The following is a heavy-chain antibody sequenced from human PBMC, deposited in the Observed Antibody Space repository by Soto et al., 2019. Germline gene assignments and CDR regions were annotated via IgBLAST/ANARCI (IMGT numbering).Heavy chain of an antibody. Sequence: LRLSCAASGFTFSNYGMHWVRQAPGKGLEWVALILYDGSIEYYADSVKGRFTISRDNSKNTLYLQMNSLRAEDTAVYYCTKSRDGYSFYYYYGVDVWGQGTTVTVSS. CDR2: ILYDGSIE. V-gene: IGHV3-30*18. CDR1: GFTFSNYG. CDR3: TKSRDGYSFYYYYGVDV. J-gene: IGHJ6*02. D-gene: IGHD4-4*01.